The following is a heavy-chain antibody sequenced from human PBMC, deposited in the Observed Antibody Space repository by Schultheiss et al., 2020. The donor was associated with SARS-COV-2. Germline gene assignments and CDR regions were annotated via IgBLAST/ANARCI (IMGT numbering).Heavy chain of an antibody. V-gene: IGHV3-23*01. J-gene: IGHJ6*03. Sequence: GESLKISCAASGFTFSSYAMSWVRQAPGKGLEWVSSISGSGGFTYYADSVKGRFTISRDNSKNTLYLQMNSLRPEDTAVFYCARDGGFCSSASCQNRGYFYYMDVWGRGTTVTVSS. CDR2: ISGSGGFT. CDR3: ARDGGFCSSASCQNRGYFYYMDV. CDR1: GFTFSSYA. D-gene: IGHD2-2*01.